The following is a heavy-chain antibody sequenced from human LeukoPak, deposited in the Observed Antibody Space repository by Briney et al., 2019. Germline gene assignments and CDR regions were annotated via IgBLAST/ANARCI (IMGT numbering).Heavy chain of an antibody. CDR3: ARHASAQSSFDY. CDR2: IFYSGST. J-gene: IGHJ4*02. Sequence: SETLSLTCTVSGGSLSRYYWSWIRQPPGKGLEWIGYIFYSGSTNYNPSLRSRVTISVDTSNDQFSLNLISVTASDTAIYYCARHASAQSSFDYWGQGTLVTVSS. V-gene: IGHV4-59*08. CDR1: GGSLSRYY.